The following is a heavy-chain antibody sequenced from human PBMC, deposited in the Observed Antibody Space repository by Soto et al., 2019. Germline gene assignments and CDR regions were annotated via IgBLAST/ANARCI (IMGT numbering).Heavy chain of an antibody. CDR2: IYPSDGST. Sequence: ASVKVSCKASGYTFTSYYMHWVRQAPGQGLEWMGRIYPSDGSTSYAQKFQGRVTMTGDTSTSTVYMELSSLRSEDTAVYYCARSPATSGSFHWGQGTLVTVSS. CDR3: ARSPATSGSFH. D-gene: IGHD1-26*01. V-gene: IGHV1-46*01. J-gene: IGHJ4*02. CDR1: GYTFTSYY.